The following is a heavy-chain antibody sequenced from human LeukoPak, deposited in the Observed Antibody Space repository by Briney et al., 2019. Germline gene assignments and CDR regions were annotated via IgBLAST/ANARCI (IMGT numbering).Heavy chain of an antibody. CDR1: GFTFSSYA. J-gene: IGHJ2*01. D-gene: IGHD4-23*01. V-gene: IGHV3-23*01. CDR2: ISGSGGST. Sequence: PGGSLRLSCAASGFTFSSYAMSWVRQAPGKGLEWVSAISGSGGSTYYADSVKGRFTISRDNSKNTLYLQMNSLRAEDTAVYYCAKKGPTVVTRGLWYFDLWGRGTLVTVSS. CDR3: AKKGPTVVTRGLWYFDL.